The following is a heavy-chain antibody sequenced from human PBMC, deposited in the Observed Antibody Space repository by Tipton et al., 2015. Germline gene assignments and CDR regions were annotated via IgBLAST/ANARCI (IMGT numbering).Heavy chain of an antibody. D-gene: IGHD3-3*01. J-gene: IGHJ4*02. V-gene: IGHV4-39*01. CDR2: IYYSGNT. Sequence: GLVKPSETLSLTCTVSGGSISSSSYYWGWIRQPPGMGLEWIGSIYYSGNTYYNPSLRSRVTISVDTSKNQFSLRLTSVTAADTAMYYCARQKLSRFLEWFDYWGQGTLVPVSS. CDR1: GGSISSSSYY. CDR3: ARQKLSRFLEWFDY.